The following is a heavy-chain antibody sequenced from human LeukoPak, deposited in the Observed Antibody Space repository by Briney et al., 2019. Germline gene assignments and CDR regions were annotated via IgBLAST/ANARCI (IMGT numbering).Heavy chain of an antibody. Sequence: SETLSLTCAVYGGSFSGYYWSWIRQPPGEGLEWIGYISNSGSTNYNPSLKSRVTISVDTSKNQLSLKLSYATAADTAVYHCVRLQPNTGEWAFDIWGQGTMVSVSS. CDR3: VRLQPNTGEWAFDI. CDR2: ISNSGST. J-gene: IGHJ3*02. V-gene: IGHV4-59*01. CDR1: GGSFSGYY. D-gene: IGHD1-1*01.